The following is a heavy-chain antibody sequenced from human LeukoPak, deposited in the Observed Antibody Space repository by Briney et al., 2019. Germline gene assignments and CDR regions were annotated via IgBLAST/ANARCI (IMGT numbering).Heavy chain of an antibody. V-gene: IGHV4-34*01. Sequence: SSETLSLTCAVYGGSFSGYYWSWIRQPPGKGLEWIGEINHSGSTNYNPSLKSRVTISVDTSKNQFSLKPSSVTAADTAVYYCARLSSSHLPDYWGQGILVTVSS. CDR1: GGSFSGYY. CDR2: INHSGST. D-gene: IGHD6-13*01. J-gene: IGHJ4*02. CDR3: ARLSSSHLPDY.